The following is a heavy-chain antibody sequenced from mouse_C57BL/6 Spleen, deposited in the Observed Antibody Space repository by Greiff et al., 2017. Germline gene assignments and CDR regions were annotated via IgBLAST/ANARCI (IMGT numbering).Heavy chain of an antibody. J-gene: IGHJ4*01. CDR1: GFTFSSYA. CDR3: TRDRGDY. Sequence: EVKLVESGEGLVKPGGSLKLSCAASGFTFSSYAMSWVRQTPEKRLEWVAYISSGGDYIYYADAVEGRFTISRDNARNTLYLQMSSLKSEDTAMYYCTRDRGDYWGQGTSVTVSS. CDR2: ISSGGDYI. V-gene: IGHV5-9-1*02. D-gene: IGHD3-1*01.